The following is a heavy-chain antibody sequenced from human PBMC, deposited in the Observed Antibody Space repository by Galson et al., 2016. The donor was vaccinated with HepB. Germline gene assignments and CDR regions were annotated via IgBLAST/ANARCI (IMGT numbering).Heavy chain of an antibody. J-gene: IGHJ4*02. CDR2: IYPSGST. CDR3: ANPGYCGSDSCYRVY. V-gene: IGHV5-10-1*01. D-gene: IGHD2-21*01. Sequence: QSGAEVKKPGESLRNSCKASGYSFTNYWIGWVRQMPGEVLAWIGEIYPSGSTNYNPSLKSRVTISVDDSKNQFFLKLSSVTAADTAVYYCANPGYCGSDSCYRVYWGQGALVTVSS. CDR1: GYSFTNYW.